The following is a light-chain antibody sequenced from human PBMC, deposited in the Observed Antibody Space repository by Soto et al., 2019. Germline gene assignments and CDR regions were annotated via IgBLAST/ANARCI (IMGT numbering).Light chain of an antibody. Sequence: EIALMQSPGTLSLSPGERATLSCRASQSLTYNYLAWYQQKPGQAPRLLIYGASRKATGIPDRFSGSGSGTDFTLTISRLEPEDFAVYFCQQYDSSPRTFGQGTKVEI. CDR3: QQYDSSPRT. CDR1: QSLTYNY. V-gene: IGKV3-20*01. CDR2: GAS. J-gene: IGKJ1*01.